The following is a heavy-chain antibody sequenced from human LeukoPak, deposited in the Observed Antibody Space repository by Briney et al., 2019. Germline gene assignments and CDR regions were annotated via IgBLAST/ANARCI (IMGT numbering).Heavy chain of an antibody. CDR1: SGSMSSYY. J-gene: IGHJ4*02. V-gene: IGHV4-59*08. CDR3: ARHPGNDFGDYETD. CDR2: IYYSGST. Sequence: PSETLSLTCAVSSGSMSSYYWSWIRQPPGKGLEWIGYIYYSGSTNYNPSLKSRVTISVDTSKNQFSLKLSSVTATDTAVYYCARHPGNDFGDYETDWGQGTLVTVSS. D-gene: IGHD4-17*01.